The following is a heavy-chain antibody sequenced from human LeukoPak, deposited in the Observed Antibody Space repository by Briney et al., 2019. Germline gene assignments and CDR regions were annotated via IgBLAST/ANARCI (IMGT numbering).Heavy chain of an antibody. J-gene: IGHJ4*02. CDR1: AFTFSDYS. CDR3: ARVPLRFLEPFDY. V-gene: IGHV4-34*01. CDR2: ISHSGTT. D-gene: IGHD3-3*01. Sequence: PGGSLRLSCAASAFTFSDYSMNWVRQAPGKGLEWIGEISHSGTTNYNPSLTSRVTMSLDTSKNQFSLKLNSATAADTAVYYCARVPLRFLEPFDYWGQGTLVTVSS.